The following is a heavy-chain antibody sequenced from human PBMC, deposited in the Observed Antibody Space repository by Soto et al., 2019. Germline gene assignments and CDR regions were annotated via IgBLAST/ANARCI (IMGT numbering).Heavy chain of an antibody. J-gene: IGHJ4*02. CDR3: ARRNRSTGPSFDY. V-gene: IGHV4-39*07. Sequence: PSETLSLTCTVSGGSISSSSYYWGWIRQPPGKGLEWIGEINHSGSTNYNPSLKSRVTISVDTSKNQFSLKLSSVTAADTAVYYCARRNRSTGPSFDYWGQGTLVTVSS. CDR2: INHSGST. D-gene: IGHD1-26*01. CDR1: GGSISSSSYY.